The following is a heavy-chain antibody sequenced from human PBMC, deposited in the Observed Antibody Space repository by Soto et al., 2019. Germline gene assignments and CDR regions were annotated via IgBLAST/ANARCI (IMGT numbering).Heavy chain of an antibody. Sequence: GGSLRLYCAASGFTFSDSYMSWIRQAPGKGLEWISYTTSSGNTVYYADSLKGRFAISRENAKNSLDRQMNRLRDEYTAVYYCARVSWRKKCGKDVWGQVTTVTVSS. J-gene: IGHJ6*02. CDR1: GFTFSDSY. D-gene: IGHD6-25*01. CDR2: TTSSGNTV. V-gene: IGHV3-11*01. CDR3: ARVSWRKKCGKDV.